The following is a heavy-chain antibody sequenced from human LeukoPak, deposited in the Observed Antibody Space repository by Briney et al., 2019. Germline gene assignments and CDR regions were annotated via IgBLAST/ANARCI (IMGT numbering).Heavy chain of an antibody. CDR3: ARHGGGGESYPRVFDY. V-gene: IGHV4-59*08. J-gene: IGHJ4*02. Sequence: SGTLSLTCTVSGGSISPYYWSWIRQPPGKGLEWIGFIYHSGSTNYNPSLNSRVSISVDTSKNQFSLKLNSMTAADTAVYYCARHGGGGESYPRVFDYWGRGNLVTVSS. CDR2: IYHSGST. D-gene: IGHD1-26*01. CDR1: GGSISPYY.